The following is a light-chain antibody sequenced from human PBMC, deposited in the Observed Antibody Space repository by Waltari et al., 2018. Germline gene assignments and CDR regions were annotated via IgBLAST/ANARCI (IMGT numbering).Light chain of an antibody. J-gene: IGKJ4*01. CDR3: LQISSYPLT. CDR1: QGIDTS. CDR2: AAS. V-gene: IGKV1-9*01. Sequence: DIQLTQSPSFMSASVGDRVTITCRARQGIDTSLAWYQQRPGKAPNLLIYAASTLQSAMPSRFSGSGSGTEFTLTISSLQPEDVATYYWLQISSYPLTFGGGTKVEIK.